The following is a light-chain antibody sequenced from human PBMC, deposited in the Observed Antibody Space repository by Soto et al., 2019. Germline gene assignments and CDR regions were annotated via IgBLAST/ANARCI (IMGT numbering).Light chain of an antibody. V-gene: IGLV2-14*02. CDR2: EVN. CDR1: SSNVGSYKL. CDR3: NSYTSRYTFV. Sequence: QSALTQPASVSGSPGQSITISCTGTSSNVGSYKLVSWYQQHPGKAPKLMIFEVNKRPSGVSNRFSGSKSGNTASLTISGLQPEDEADYYCNSYTSRYTFVLGTGTKLTVL. J-gene: IGLJ1*01.